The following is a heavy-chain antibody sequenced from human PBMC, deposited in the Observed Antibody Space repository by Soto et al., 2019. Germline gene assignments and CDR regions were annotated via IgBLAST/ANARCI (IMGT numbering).Heavy chain of an antibody. CDR1: RFTFTSYA. V-gene: IGHV3-23*01. CDR2: ISASGGAT. J-gene: IGHJ4*02. CDR3: AKDVEGGSLFRGAFDY. Sequence: AGSLTLSCVASRFTFTSYAMSWVRQAPGKGLEWVAAISASGGATIHADSVKGRLTISRDNSKNTLYLQMNSLRAEDTAVYYCAKDVEGGSLFRGAFDYWGQGTQVTVSS. D-gene: IGHD1-26*01.